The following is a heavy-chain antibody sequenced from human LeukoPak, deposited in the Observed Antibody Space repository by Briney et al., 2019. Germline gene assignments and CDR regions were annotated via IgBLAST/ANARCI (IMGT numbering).Heavy chain of an antibody. J-gene: IGHJ4*02. CDR1: GFTFSSYA. V-gene: IGHV3-23*01. Sequence: GGSLRLSCAASGFTFSSYAMSWVRQAPGKGLEWVSAISGSGGSTYYADSVKGRFTISRDSAENSLYLQMNSLTAEDTAVYYCARDVFDYWGQGTLVTVSS. CDR3: ARDVFDY. CDR2: ISGSGGST.